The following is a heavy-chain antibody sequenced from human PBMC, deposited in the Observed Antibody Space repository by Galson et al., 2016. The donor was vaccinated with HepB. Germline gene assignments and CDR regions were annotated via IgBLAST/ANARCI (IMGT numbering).Heavy chain of an antibody. CDR2: ISGTGGYT. D-gene: IGHD3-9*01. CDR3: AKDRRPGGDRADDLLGRVVDT. V-gene: IGHV3-23*01. CDR1: GFTFGAFA. J-gene: IGHJ5*02. Sequence: CAASGFTFGAFAMNWVRQAPGKGLEWVSGISGTGGYTFYADSVKGRFTISRDNSKNSVYLQMHSLRAEDSALYYCAKDRRPGGDRADDLLGRVVDTWGQGTLVTVST.